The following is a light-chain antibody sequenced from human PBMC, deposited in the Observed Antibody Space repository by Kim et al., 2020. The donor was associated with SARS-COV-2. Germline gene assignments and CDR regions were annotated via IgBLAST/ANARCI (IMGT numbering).Light chain of an antibody. J-gene: IGLJ2*01. CDR2: DVS. CDR1: SSDVGGYNY. CDR3: SSYTSSSNVV. V-gene: IGLV2-14*01. Sequence: QSALTQPASVSGSPGQSITISCTGTSSDVGGYNYVSWYQQHPGKAPKLMIYDVSKRPSGVSNRFSGSKSGNTASLTISGVQAEDEADYYCSSYTSSSNVVFGGGTQLTVL.